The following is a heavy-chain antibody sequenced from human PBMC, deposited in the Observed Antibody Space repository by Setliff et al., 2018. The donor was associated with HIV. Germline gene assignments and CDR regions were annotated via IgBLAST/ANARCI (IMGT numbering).Heavy chain of an antibody. J-gene: IGHJ4*02. D-gene: IGHD3-3*01. CDR2: IYHSVGT. V-gene: IGHV4-38-2*01. CDR1: GYSLSSPHY. Sequence: SETLSLTCAVSGYSLSSPHYWGWIRRPPGKGLEWIGRIYHSVGTFYSPSLKGRVTISLDTSQTQFSLKLKSVTAADTAVYYCGRRDVSFWSGQFDYWGQGLLVTVSS. CDR3: GRRDVSFWSGQFDY.